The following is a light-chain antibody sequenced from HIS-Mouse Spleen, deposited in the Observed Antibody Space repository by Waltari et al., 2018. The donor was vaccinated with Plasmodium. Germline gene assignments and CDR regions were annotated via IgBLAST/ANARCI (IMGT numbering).Light chain of an antibody. Sequence: QSALTQPPSASGSPGQSVTISCTGTSSDVGGYNYVSWYQQHPGKAPQLMIYEVCKRPSGVPDRFSGSKSGNTASLTVSGLQAEDEADYYCSSYAGSNNLVFGGGTKLTVL. CDR2: EVC. V-gene: IGLV2-8*01. CDR3: SSYAGSNNLV. CDR1: SSDVGGYNY. J-gene: IGLJ2*01.